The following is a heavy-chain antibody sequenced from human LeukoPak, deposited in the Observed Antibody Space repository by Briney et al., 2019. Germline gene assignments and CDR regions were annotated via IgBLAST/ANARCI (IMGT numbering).Heavy chain of an antibody. D-gene: IGHD6-19*01. CDR1: GFIFTDYG. V-gene: IGHV3-30*02. J-gene: IGHJ4*02. CDR2: IRYDGSNK. Sequence: GGSLRLSCAASGFIFTDYGMHWVRQAPGKGLEWVAFIRYDGSNKYCADSVKGRFTISRDNSKNTLYLQMNSLRAEDTAVYHCAKDPIAVAGYYFDYWGQGTLVTVSS. CDR3: AKDPIAVAGYYFDY.